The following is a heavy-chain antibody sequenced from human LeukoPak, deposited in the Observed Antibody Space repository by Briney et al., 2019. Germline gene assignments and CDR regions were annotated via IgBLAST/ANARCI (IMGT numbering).Heavy chain of an antibody. J-gene: IGHJ3*01. Sequence: GGSLRLSCAASGFTSSTYGMHWVRQAPGKGLEWVTVIWHDGSHKDYADSVKGRFTISRDNSKNTLYLQMNDLRAEDTAMYYCVRGWGSNVYASAFDVWGQGTMVTVSS. D-gene: IGHD3-16*01. V-gene: IGHV3-33*01. CDR2: IWHDGSHK. CDR3: VRGWGSNVYASAFDV. CDR1: GFTSSTYG.